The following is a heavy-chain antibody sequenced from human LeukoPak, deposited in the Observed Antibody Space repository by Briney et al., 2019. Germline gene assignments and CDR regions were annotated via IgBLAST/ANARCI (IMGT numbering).Heavy chain of an antibody. V-gene: IGHV4-59*01. Sequence: SETLSLTCTVSGGSISSYYWSWIRQPPGKGLEWIGYIYYSGSTIYNPSLKSRVTISVDTSKNQFSLKLSSVTAADTAVYYCARDRTLGVRGGNAFDIWGQGTMVTVSS. CDR1: GGSISSYY. J-gene: IGHJ3*02. CDR2: IYYSGST. CDR3: ARDRTLGVRGGNAFDI. D-gene: IGHD3-10*01.